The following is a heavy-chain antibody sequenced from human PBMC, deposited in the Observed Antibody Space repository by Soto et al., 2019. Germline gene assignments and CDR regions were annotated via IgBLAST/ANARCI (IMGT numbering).Heavy chain of an antibody. D-gene: IGHD4-17*01. J-gene: IGHJ4*02. CDR2: FKAYSGNT. Sequence: GPEAKKPGASVKVSCKASGYTFATSTISWLRQAPGQGPEWMGWFKAYSGNTNYAQKLQGRFTMTTDTSTSTAYMELRSLTTDDTAIYYCAIADYGDDDYWGQGTLVTVSS. CDR3: AIADYGDDDY. CDR1: GYTFATST. V-gene: IGHV1-18*01.